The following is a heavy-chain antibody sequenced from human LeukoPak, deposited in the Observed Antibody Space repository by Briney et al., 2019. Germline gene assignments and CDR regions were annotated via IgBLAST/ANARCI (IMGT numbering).Heavy chain of an antibody. CDR3: ARDIGGLDGDGLDY. J-gene: IGHJ4*02. Sequence: AGGSLRLSCVASGLTFFREGLHWVRHAPGKGLEWVAVIPSDESKKYYTDSVKGRFAISRDNSKNTLYLQMNSLRAEDTAVYYCARDIGGLDGDGLDYWGQGTLVTVS. D-gene: IGHD4-17*01. CDR2: IPSDESKK. CDR1: GLTFFREG. V-gene: IGHV3-30*09.